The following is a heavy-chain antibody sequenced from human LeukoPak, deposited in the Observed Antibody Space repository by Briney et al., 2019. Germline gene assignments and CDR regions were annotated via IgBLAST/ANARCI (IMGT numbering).Heavy chain of an antibody. CDR1: GGSISSSSYY. Sequence: SETLSLTCTVSGGSISSSSYYWGWIRQPPGKGLEWIGSIYYSGSTYYNPSLKSRVTISVDTSKDQFSLKLSSVTAADTAVYYCAGKRVLRPGDFDYWGQGTLVTVSS. V-gene: IGHV4-39*01. CDR2: IYYSGST. CDR3: AGKRVLRPGDFDY. D-gene: IGHD3-16*01. J-gene: IGHJ4*02.